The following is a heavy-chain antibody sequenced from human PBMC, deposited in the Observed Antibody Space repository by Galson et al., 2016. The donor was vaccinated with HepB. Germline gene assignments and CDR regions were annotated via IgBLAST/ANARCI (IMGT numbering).Heavy chain of an antibody. CDR2: IYNSGST. V-gene: IGHV4-59*01. D-gene: IGHD4-17*01. CDR1: GGSISNYY. J-gene: IGHJ6*02. Sequence: ETLSLTCTVSGGSISNYYWSWIRQPPGKGLEWIGYIYNSGSTNSNPSLKSRVTISVDTSKNQFSLKLSSVTAADTAVYYCARVGTTVTTQALGMGVWGQGTTVTVS. CDR3: ARVGTTVTTQALGMGV.